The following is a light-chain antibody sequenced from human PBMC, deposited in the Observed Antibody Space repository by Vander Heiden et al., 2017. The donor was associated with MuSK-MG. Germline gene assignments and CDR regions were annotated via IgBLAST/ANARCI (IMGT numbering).Light chain of an antibody. CDR3: QQYNSYSRT. CDR2: DAS. J-gene: IGKJ1*01. CDR1: QSISSW. Sequence: DIQMTQSPSTLSASVGDRVIITCRASQSISSWLAWYQQKPGKAPKLLIYDASSLESGVPSRFSGSGSGTEFTLTISSLHPDDFATYYCQQYNSYSRTFGQGTKVEIK. V-gene: IGKV1-5*01.